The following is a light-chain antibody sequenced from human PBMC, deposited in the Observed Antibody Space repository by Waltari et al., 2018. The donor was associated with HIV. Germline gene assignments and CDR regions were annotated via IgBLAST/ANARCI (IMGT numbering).Light chain of an antibody. Sequence: YVLTQPPSVSVAPGEAARISCGGNNIEDKTVHWYQQKPGQAPVLVIYYNDDRPSGIPERFSGSNSQNTATLTISVLQAEDEADYYCCSYAGNYPVLFGGGTKLTVL. CDR2: YND. CDR3: CSYAGNYPVL. CDR1: NIEDKT. V-gene: IGLV3-21*01. J-gene: IGLJ3*02.